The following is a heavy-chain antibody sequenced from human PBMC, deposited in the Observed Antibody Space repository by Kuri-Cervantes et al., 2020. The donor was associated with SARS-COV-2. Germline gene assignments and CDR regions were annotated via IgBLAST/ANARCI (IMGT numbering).Heavy chain of an antibody. V-gene: IGHV1-8*01. D-gene: IGHD3-22*01. CDR3: ARHGPSYYYDSSGYYYEY. CDR2: MNPNSGNT. CDR1: GYTFTSYD. J-gene: IGHJ4*02. Sequence: ASVKVSCKASGYTFTSYDINWVRQATGQGLEWMGWMNPNSGNTGYAQKFQGRVTMTRNTSISTAYMELSSLRPEDTAVYYCARHGPSYYYDSSGYYYEYWGQGTLVTVSS.